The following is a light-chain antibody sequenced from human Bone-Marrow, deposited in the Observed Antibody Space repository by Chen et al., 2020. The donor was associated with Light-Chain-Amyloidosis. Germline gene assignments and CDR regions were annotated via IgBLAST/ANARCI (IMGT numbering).Light chain of an antibody. CDR3: SSYTITNTLV. J-gene: IGLJ1*01. CDR1: SSDVGGDNH. V-gene: IGLV2-14*01. Sequence: QSALTQPASVSGSPVRSITISCTGTSSDVGGDNHVSWYQQHPDKTPKLMIYEVTNRPSWVPDRFSGSKSDNTASLTISGLQTEDEADYFCSSYTITNTLVFGGGTRVTVL. CDR2: EVT.